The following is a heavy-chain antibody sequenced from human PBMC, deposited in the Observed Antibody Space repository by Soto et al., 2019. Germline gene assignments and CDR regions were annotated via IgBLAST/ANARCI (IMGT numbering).Heavy chain of an antibody. CDR1: GGSISSYY. CDR2: IYYSGST. D-gene: IGHD3-3*01. J-gene: IGHJ5*02. V-gene: IGHV4-59*01. Sequence: QVQLQESGPGLVKPSETLSLTCTVSGGSISSYYWSWIRQPPGKGLEWIGYIYYSGSTNYNPSLKSRVTISVDTSKNQFSLKLSSVTAADTAVYYCARDRAPSYDFWSGYQPTRGGWFDPWGQGTLVTVSS. CDR3: ARDRAPSYDFWSGYQPTRGGWFDP.